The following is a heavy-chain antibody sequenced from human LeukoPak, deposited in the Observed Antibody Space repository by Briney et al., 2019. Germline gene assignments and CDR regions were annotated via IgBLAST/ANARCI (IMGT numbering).Heavy chain of an antibody. CDR3: ATSGYSSSWYFG. CDR1: GFTFSSYS. D-gene: IGHD6-13*01. V-gene: IGHV3-48*01. Sequence: GGSLRLSCAASGFTFSSYSMNWVRQAPGKGLEWVSYISRSSTTIYYADSVKGRFTISRDNAKNSLYLQMNSLRAEDTAVYYCATSGYSSSWYFGWGQGTLVTVSS. J-gene: IGHJ4*02. CDR2: ISRSSTTI.